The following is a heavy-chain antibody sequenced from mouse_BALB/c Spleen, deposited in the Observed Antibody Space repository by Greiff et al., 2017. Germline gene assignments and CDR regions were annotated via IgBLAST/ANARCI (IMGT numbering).Heavy chain of an antibody. CDR1: GFSLTSYG. J-gene: IGHJ3*01. V-gene: IGHV2-4-1*01. D-gene: IGHD2-14*01. CDR3: ARNGYDDAWFAY. CDR2: IWSGGST. Sequence: QVQLQQSGPGLVQPSQSLSITCTVSGFSLTSYGVHWVRQSPGKGLEWLGVIWSGGSTDYNSALKSRLSISKDNSKSQVFLKMNSLQTDDTAMYYCARNGYDDAWFAYWGQGTLVTVSA.